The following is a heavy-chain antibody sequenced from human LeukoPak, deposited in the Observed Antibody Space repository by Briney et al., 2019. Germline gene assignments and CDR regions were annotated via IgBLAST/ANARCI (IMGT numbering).Heavy chain of an antibody. D-gene: IGHD1-26*01. CDR2: ISGSGGST. CDR1: GFTFSSYA. J-gene: IGHJ3*02. CDR3: AKSYSGSYWFDAFDI. Sequence: PGGSLRLSCAASGFTFSSYAMSWVRQAPGKGLEWDSAISGSGGSTYYADSVKGRFTISRDNSKNTLYLQMNSLRAEDTAVYYCAKSYSGSYWFDAFDIWGQGTMVTVSS. V-gene: IGHV3-23*01.